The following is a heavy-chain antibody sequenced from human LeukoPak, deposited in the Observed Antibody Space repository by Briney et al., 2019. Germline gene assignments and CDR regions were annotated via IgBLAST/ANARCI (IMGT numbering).Heavy chain of an antibody. V-gene: IGHV5-51*01. Sequence: GESLKISCKGSGYSFTSYWIGWVRQMPGKGLEWMGIIYPGDSDTRYSPSFQGQVTISADKSISTAYLQRSSLKASDTAMYYCARTLYRRYDILTGYYAPHLPDDYWGQGTLVTVSS. CDR3: ARTLYRRYDILTGYYAPHLPDDY. J-gene: IGHJ4*02. CDR2: IYPGDSDT. D-gene: IGHD3-9*01. CDR1: GYSFTSYW.